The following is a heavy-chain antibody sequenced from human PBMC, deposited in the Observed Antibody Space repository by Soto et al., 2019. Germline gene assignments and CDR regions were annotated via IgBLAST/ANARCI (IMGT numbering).Heavy chain of an antibody. J-gene: IGHJ4*02. Sequence: QVQLVQSGAEVKKPGSSVNVSCKASGGTFSSYAISWVRQAPGQGLEWMGGSIPIFGTANYAQKFQGRVTITADESTSTAYMELSSLRSEDTAVYYCARAPYYYDSSGYYLFDYWGQGTLVTVSS. CDR3: ARAPYYYDSSGYYLFDY. CDR1: GGTFSSYA. CDR2: SIPIFGTA. V-gene: IGHV1-69*01. D-gene: IGHD3-22*01.